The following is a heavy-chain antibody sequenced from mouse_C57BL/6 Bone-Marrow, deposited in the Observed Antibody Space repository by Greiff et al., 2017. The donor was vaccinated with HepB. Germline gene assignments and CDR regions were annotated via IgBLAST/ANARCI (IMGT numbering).Heavy chain of an antibody. D-gene: IGHD2-1*01. CDR2: IYPGDGDT. J-gene: IGHJ1*03. CDR3: ARLGGNYWYFDV. Sequence: VQLQQSGPELVKPGASVKISCKASGYAFSSSWMNWVKQRPGKGLEWIGQIYPGDGDTNYNGKFKGKATLTADKSSSTAYMQLSSLTSEDSAVYFCARLGGNYWYFDVWGTGTTVTVSS. V-gene: IGHV1-80*01. CDR1: GYAFSSSW.